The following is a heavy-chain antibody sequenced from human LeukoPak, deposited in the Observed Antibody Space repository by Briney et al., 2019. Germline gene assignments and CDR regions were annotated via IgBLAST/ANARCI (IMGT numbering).Heavy chain of an antibody. CDR2: INHSGST. CDR1: GGSFSGYH. D-gene: IGHD5-24*01. CDR3: ARGGGGWLPFDY. V-gene: IGHV4-34*01. J-gene: IGHJ4*02. Sequence: PSETLSLTCAVYGGSFSGYHWSWIRQPPGKGLEWIGEINHSGSTNYNPSLKSRVTISVDTSKNQFSLKLSSVTAADTAVYYCARGGGGWLPFDYWGQGTLVTVSS.